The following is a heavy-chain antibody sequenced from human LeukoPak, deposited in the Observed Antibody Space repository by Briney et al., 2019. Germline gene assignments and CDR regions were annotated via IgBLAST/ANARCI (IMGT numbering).Heavy chain of an antibody. J-gene: IGHJ6*02. CDR2: ISYDGSNK. CDR3: ARAVGDV. CDR1: GFTFNSYA. V-gene: IGHV3-30*03. Sequence: GGSLRLSCAASGFTFNSYAMSWVRQAPGKGLEWVAVISYDGSNKYYADSVKGRFTISRDNSKNTLYLQMNSLRAEDTAVYYCARAVGDVWGQGTTVTVSS.